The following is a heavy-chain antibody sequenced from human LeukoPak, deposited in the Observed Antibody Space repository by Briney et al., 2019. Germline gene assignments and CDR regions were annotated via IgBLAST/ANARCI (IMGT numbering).Heavy chain of an antibody. Sequence: QPGGSLRLSCAASGFTFRNYGMSWVRQAPGKGLEWVAVISYDGSNKYYADSVKGRFTISRDNSKNTLYLQMNSLRAEDTAVYYCAKVMEDVDTSALANWGQGTLVTVSS. D-gene: IGHD5-18*01. V-gene: IGHV3-30*18. J-gene: IGHJ4*02. CDR2: ISYDGSNK. CDR1: GFTFRNYG. CDR3: AKVMEDVDTSALAN.